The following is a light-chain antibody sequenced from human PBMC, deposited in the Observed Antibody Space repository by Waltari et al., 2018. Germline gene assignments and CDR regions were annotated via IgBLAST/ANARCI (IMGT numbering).Light chain of an antibody. V-gene: IGKV1-17*03. J-gene: IGKJ1*01. CDR1: QTISSY. CDR3: QQHNSHPWT. Sequence: DIQMTQSPSSLSASVGDRVTITCRASQTISSYLAWYQQKPGKVPKLLIYAASTLESGVPSRFSGSGSGAVFTLTISSLQPEDFATYYCQQHNSHPWTFGQGTKVEIK. CDR2: AAS.